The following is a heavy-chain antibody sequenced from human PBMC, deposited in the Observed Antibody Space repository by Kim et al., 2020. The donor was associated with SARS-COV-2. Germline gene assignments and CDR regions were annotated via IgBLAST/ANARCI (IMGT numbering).Heavy chain of an antibody. Sequence: GGSLRLSCAASGFTFSSYGMHWVRQAPGKGLEWVAVIWYDGSNKYYADSVKGRFTISRDNSKNTLYLQMNSLRAEDTAVYYCARGPPEGIVGLPHDVWGQGTTVTVSS. CDR2: IWYDGSNK. D-gene: IGHD3-22*01. J-gene: IGHJ6*02. CDR1: GFTFSSYG. V-gene: IGHV3-33*01. CDR3: ARGPPEGIVGLPHDV.